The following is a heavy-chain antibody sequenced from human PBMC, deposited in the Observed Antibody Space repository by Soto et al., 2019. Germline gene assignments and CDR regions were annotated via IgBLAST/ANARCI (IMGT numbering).Heavy chain of an antibody. D-gene: IGHD2-21*02. CDR3: AITYCGGDCYSFAFDI. J-gene: IGHJ3*02. Sequence: PSETLYLTCSVSNGSINSAGHFWTCLLQQTGKGLEWLGYIYYTGSTYYNPSLQRRAAFSVNTSKTRFSLKLTSVTAADTAVYYCAITYCGGDCYSFAFDILGQGTMVT. CDR2: IYYTGST. CDR1: NGSINSAGHF. V-gene: IGHV4-31*03.